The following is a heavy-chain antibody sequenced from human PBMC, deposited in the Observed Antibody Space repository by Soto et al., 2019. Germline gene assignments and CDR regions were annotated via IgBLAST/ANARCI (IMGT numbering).Heavy chain of an antibody. CDR3: ARGLAPNYFDY. CDR1: GGSISSSNW. V-gene: IGHV4-4*02. D-gene: IGHD6-19*01. Sequence: QVQLQESGPGLVKPSGTLSLTCAVSGGSISSSNWWSWVRQPPGKGLEWIGEIYHSGSTNYNPSLDSRVTVSVDKSKNQFSLKLRAVTAADTAVYYCARGLAPNYFDYWGQGTLVTVSS. J-gene: IGHJ4*02. CDR2: IYHSGST.